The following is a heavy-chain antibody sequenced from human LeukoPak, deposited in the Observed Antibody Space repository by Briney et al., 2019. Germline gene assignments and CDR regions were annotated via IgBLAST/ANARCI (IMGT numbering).Heavy chain of an antibody. Sequence: ASVKVSCKASGYTFTGYYMHWVRQAPGQGLEWMGWINPNSGGINYAQKFQGRVTMTRDTSISTAYMELSRLRSDDTAVYYCARGSSMDAFDIWGQGTMVTVSS. D-gene: IGHD6-13*01. CDR3: ARGSSMDAFDI. CDR2: INPNSGGI. CDR1: GYTFTGYY. V-gene: IGHV1-2*02. J-gene: IGHJ3*02.